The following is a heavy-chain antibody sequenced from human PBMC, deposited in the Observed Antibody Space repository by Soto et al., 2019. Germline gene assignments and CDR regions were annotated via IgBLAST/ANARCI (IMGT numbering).Heavy chain of an antibody. CDR3: ARVRTEWGRTQYFDY. D-gene: IGHD3-3*01. CDR2: IYYSGYP. J-gene: IGHJ4*02. V-gene: IGHV4-59*01. Sequence: PSDTLSLTCTVSGGSISAYYWSWIRQPPGKGLEWIGYIYYSGYPKYNPSLKSRVTISVDTSKNHFSLKLSSVTAADTGVYYCARVRTEWGRTQYFDYWGQGTLVTVSS. CDR1: GGSISAYY.